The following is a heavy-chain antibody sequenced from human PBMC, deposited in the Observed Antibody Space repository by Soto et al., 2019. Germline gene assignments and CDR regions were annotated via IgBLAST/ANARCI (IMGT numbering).Heavy chain of an antibody. D-gene: IGHD1-1*01. CDR3: AKALHWYGMDV. CDR2: ISSNGGRT. V-gene: IGHV3-23*01. J-gene: IGHJ6*02. Sequence: EVQLLESGGGLVQPGESLRLSCAASGFTFGNYFMNWVRQAPGKGLEWVSDISSNGGRTHYADSVRGRFTISRDNSRNTLYLQMSSLRAEDTALYYCAKALHWYGMDVWGQGTTVTVSS. CDR1: GFTFGNYF.